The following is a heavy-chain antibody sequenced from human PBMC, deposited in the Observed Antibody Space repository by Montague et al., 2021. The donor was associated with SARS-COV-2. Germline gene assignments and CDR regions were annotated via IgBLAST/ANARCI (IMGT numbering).Heavy chain of an antibody. CDR3: ATDRTVAPGYGVDP. J-gene: IGHJ5*02. V-gene: IGHV3-74*01. Sequence: SLRLSCAASGFIFSSYWMHWVRQPPGKGLLWVSRINTDGSITNYADSVKGRFTISRDNAKNSMYLQMNSLRVEDTAVYYCATDRTVAPGYGVDPWGQGTLVAVSS. CDR1: GFIFSSYW. D-gene: IGHD2-15*01. CDR2: INTDGSIT.